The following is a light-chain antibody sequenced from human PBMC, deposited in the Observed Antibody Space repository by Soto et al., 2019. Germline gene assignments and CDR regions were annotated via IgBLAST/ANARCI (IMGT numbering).Light chain of an antibody. CDR1: QSVSRSY. V-gene: IGKV3-20*01. J-gene: IGKJ4*01. CDR3: QQYGSSPLT. Sequence: VLTQSPGTLSLSPGDTATLSCRASQSVSRSYLAWYQQKPGQAPRLLIYGASIRATGIPDRFSGSGSGTDFTLTISRLEPEDFAVYYCQQYGSSPLTFGGGTKVEIK. CDR2: GAS.